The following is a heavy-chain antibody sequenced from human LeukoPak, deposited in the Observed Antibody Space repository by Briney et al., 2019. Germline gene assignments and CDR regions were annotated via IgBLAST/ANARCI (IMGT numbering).Heavy chain of an antibody. D-gene: IGHD6-13*01. J-gene: IGHJ4*02. CDR3: AKSSGAQSSWCGNDY. CDR1: GFTFSIYG. CDR2: IRYDGSDE. Sequence: PGGSLRLSCAASGFTFSIYGMHWVRQAPGKGLEWVAFIRYDGSDEYYVDSVKGRFTISRDNSKNTLYLQVSSLRAEDTAVYYCAKSSGAQSSWCGNDYWGQGTLVTVSS. V-gene: IGHV3-30*02.